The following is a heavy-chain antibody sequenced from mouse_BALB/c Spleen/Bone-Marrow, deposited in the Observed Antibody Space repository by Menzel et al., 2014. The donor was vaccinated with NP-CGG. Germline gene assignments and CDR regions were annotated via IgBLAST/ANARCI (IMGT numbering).Heavy chain of an antibody. D-gene: IGHD2-3*01. CDR2: VNPNIGGS. CDR3: ARGRWYY. J-gene: IGHJ2*01. CDR1: GYTFTDYT. V-gene: IGHV1-18*01. Sequence: EVQLQQSGPELVKPGASVKISCRTSGYTFTDYTIHWVKQSQGKSLEWIGRVNPNIGGSNNNQKFKDKAALTVDKSSSPGYMELRSLTSDDSAVYYCARGRWYYWGQGTTLTVSS.